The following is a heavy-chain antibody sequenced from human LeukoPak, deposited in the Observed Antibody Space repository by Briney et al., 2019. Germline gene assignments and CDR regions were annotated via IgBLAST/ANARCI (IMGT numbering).Heavy chain of an antibody. D-gene: IGHD2-21*02. Sequence: GGSLRLSCAASGFTFSSYSMNWVRQAPGKGLEWVSYISSSGSTIYYADSVKGRFTISRDNAKNSLYLQMNSLRAEDTAVYYCAREGDCGGDCYPALGYWGQGTLVTVSS. V-gene: IGHV3-48*04. CDR2: ISSSGSTI. CDR3: AREGDCGGDCYPALGY. J-gene: IGHJ4*02. CDR1: GFTFSSYS.